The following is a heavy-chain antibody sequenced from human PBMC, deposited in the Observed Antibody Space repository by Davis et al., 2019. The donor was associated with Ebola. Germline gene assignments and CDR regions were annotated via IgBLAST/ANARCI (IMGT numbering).Heavy chain of an antibody. D-gene: IGHD1-26*01. CDR3: ARDSKARPYWYFDL. CDR1: GFTFSSYA. V-gene: IGHV3-30-3*01. CDR2: ISYDGSNK. Sequence: PGGSLRLSCAASGFTFSSYAMHWVRQAPGKGLEWVAVISYDGSNKYYADSVKGRFTISRDNSKNTLYLQMNSLRAEDTAVYYCARDSKARPYWYFDLWGRGTLVTVSS. J-gene: IGHJ2*01.